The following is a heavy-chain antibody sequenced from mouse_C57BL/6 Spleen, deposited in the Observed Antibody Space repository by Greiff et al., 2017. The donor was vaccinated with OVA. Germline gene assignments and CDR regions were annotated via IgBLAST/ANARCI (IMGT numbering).Heavy chain of an antibody. D-gene: IGHD2-4*01. V-gene: IGHV5-17*01. CDR1: GFTFSDYG. CDR3: AKPIYYDYDGGYFDV. Sequence: EVKVEESGGGLVKPGGSLKLSCAASGFTFSDYGMHWVRQAPEKGLEWVAYISSGSSTIYYADTVKGRFTISRDNAKNTLFLQMTSLRSEDTAMYYCAKPIYYDYDGGYFDVWGTGTTVTVSS. J-gene: IGHJ1*03. CDR2: ISSGSSTI.